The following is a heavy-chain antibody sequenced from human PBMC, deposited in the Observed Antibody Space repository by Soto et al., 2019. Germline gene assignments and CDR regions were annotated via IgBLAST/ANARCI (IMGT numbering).Heavy chain of an antibody. CDR3: ARDLGDCSGGSCYSDSNWFDP. V-gene: IGHV3-74*01. J-gene: IGHJ5*02. D-gene: IGHD2-15*01. CDR1: GFTFSSYW. Sequence: GGSLRLSCAASGFTFSSYWMHWVRQAPGKGLVWVSRINSDGSSTSYADSVKGRFTISRDNAKNTLYLQMNSLRAEDTAVYYCARDLGDCSGGSCYSDSNWFDPWGQGTLVTVSS. CDR2: INSDGSST.